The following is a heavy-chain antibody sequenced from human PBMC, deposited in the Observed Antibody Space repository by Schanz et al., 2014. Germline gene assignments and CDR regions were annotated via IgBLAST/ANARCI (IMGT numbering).Heavy chain of an antibody. Sequence: QVQLVQSGAEVKKPGASVKVSCKASGYTFTSYGINWVRQAPGQGLEWMGWISAYNGNTSYAQKLQGRVTMTTDTYTSTAYMELRSLRSDDTDVYYCARGGYSSGWYDRDIALFDYWGQGTLVTVSS. CDR1: GYTFTSYG. CDR3: ARGGYSSGWYDRDIALFDY. D-gene: IGHD6-19*01. J-gene: IGHJ4*02. V-gene: IGHV1-18*01. CDR2: ISAYNGNT.